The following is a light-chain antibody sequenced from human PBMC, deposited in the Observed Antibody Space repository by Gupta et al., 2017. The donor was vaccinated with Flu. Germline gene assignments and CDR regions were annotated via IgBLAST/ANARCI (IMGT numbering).Light chain of an antibody. CDR1: NIGRKG. V-gene: IGLV3-21*01. Sequence: TASLTCGGDNIGRKGVHWYQQRPGQAPVLVIFDDNVRPSGIPARFSGSNSGDTATLTILRVEAGDEADFYCQVWDSSSDHPVVFGGGTNLAVL. CDR2: DDN. CDR3: QVWDSSSDHPVV. J-gene: IGLJ2*01.